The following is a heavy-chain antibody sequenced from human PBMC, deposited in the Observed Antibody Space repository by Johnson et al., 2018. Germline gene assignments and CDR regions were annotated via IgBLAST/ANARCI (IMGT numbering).Heavy chain of an antibody. V-gene: IGHV3-30*18. CDR3: AKGGGGVPAAISSSWYYYYGMDL. CDR2: ISYDGSNK. J-gene: IGHJ6*02. D-gene: IGHD2-2*01. CDR1: GFTFSSYG. Sequence: VQLVETGGGVVRPGGSLRLSCAASGFTFSSYGMHWVRQAPGKGLEWVAVISYDGSNKYYVDSVKGRFTIPRDHSKNTLYLQMNSRRAEDTSVYYRAKGGGGVPAAISSSWYYYYGMDLWGQGTTVTVSS.